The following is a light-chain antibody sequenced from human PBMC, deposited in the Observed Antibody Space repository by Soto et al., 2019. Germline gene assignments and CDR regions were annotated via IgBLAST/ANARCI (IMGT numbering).Light chain of an antibody. CDR2: GVS. CDR1: SSDVGGYNY. CDR3: CSYAGSYTLGV. V-gene: IGLV2-11*01. Sequence: VLTQPRSVSGSPGQSVTISCTGTSSDVGGYNYVSWYQQHPGKAPKLMIYGVSKRPSGVPDRFSGSKSGNTASLTISGLQAEDEADYYCCSYAGSYTLGVFGTGTKVTVL. J-gene: IGLJ1*01.